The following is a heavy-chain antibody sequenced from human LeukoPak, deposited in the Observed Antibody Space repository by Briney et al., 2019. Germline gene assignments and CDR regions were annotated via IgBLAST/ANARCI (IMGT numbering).Heavy chain of an antibody. CDR3: ARDDFWSGNLDY. CDR1: GFTFRSYE. D-gene: IGHD3-3*01. Sequence: GGSLRLSCAASGFTFRSYEMNWVRQAPGKGLEWVSYIGPSGDTIYYADSVKGRFTISRDNAKNSLYLQMNSLRAKDTAVYYCARDDFWSGNLDYWGQGTLVTVSS. J-gene: IGHJ4*02. CDR2: IGPSGDTI. V-gene: IGHV3-48*03.